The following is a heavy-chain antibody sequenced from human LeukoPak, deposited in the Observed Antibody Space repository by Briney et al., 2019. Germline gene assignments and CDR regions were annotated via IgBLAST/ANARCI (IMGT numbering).Heavy chain of an antibody. D-gene: IGHD1-26*01. CDR2: IYTSGST. CDR3: ARGAVGATTVQFDY. CDR1: GGSISSYY. Sequence: PSETLSLTCTVSGGSISSYYWSWIRQPAGKGLEWIGRIYTSGSTNYNPSLKSRVTMSVDTSKNQFSLKLSSVTAADTAVYYCARGAVGATTVQFDYWGQGTLVTVSS. J-gene: IGHJ4*02. V-gene: IGHV4-4*07.